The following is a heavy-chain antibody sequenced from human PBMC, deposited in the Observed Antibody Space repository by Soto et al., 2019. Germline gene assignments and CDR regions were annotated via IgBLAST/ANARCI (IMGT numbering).Heavy chain of an antibody. D-gene: IGHD3-22*01. V-gene: IGHV1-69*13. CDR2: IIPIFGTA. CDR1: GGTFSSYA. CDR3: ARTVAPPITMIAKGDAFDI. Sequence: SVKVSCKASGGTFSSYAISWVRQAPGQGLEWMGGIIPIFGTANYAQKFQGRVTITADESTSTAYMELSSLRSEDTAVYYCARTVAPPITMIAKGDAFDIWGQGTMVT. J-gene: IGHJ3*02.